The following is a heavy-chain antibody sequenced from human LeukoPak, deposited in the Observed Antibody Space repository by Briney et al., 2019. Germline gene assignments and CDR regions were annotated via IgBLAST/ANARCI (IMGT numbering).Heavy chain of an antibody. D-gene: IGHD4-17*01. J-gene: IGHJ4*02. CDR2: ISGSSDTT. V-gene: IGHV3-23*01. Sequence: PGGSLRLSCTASGFTFSSYSMSWVRQGPGTGLEWVSAISGSSDTTFYADSVKGRFTISRDNSKKTLYLQVNSLRAEDTAVYFCAKELTTERTPGVDSWGQGTLVTVSS. CDR3: AKELTTERTPGVDS. CDR1: GFTFSSYS.